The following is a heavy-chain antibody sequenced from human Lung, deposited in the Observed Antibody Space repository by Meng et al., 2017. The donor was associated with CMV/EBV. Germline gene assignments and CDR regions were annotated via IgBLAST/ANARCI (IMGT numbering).Heavy chain of an antibody. CDR1: RFTFGEHA. CDR2: ISWNSANI. Sequence: GGSXRLXCAASRFTFGEHAMHWVRQAPGKGLEGVSGISWNSANIAYADSVKGRFTISRDNAKNSLHLQMNSLRAEDTAVYYCAREFFSGDNWYGAFETWGQGTMVTVSS. V-gene: IGHV3-9*01. D-gene: IGHD4-23*01. CDR3: AREFFSGDNWYGAFET. J-gene: IGHJ3*02.